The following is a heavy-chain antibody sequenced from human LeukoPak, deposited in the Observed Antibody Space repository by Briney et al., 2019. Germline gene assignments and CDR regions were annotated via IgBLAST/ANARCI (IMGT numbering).Heavy chain of an antibody. D-gene: IGHD3-10*01. Sequence: GGTLRLSCAASGFTFSRHGMNWVRQAPGKGLEWVSGTSPRGDIKYYADSVKGRFSISRDNSRNTLYLEVSSLTAEDAAVYYCAKDDAWLRFGEWSQGTLVTVSS. CDR3: AKDDAWLRFGE. J-gene: IGHJ4*02. CDR1: GFTFSRHG. V-gene: IGHV3-23*01. CDR2: TSPRGDIK.